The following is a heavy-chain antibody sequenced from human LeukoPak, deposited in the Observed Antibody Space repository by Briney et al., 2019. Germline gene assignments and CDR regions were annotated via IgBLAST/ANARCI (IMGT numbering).Heavy chain of an antibody. V-gene: IGHV3-30*18. Sequence: HPGGSLRLSCAASGFTFSSYAMHWVRQAPGKGLEWVAVISYDGSNKYYADSVKGRFTISRDNSKNTLYLQMNSLRAEDTAVYYCAKEYCSGGSCYSVLDYWGQGTLVTVSS. D-gene: IGHD2-15*01. CDR2: ISYDGSNK. J-gene: IGHJ4*02. CDR1: GFTFSSYA. CDR3: AKEYCSGGSCYSVLDY.